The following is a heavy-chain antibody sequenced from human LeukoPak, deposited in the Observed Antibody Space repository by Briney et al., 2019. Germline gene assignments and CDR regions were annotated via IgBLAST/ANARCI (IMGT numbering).Heavy chain of an antibody. V-gene: IGHV4-39*07. CDR3: ARVDYGDYSKDFDY. Sequence: SETLSLTCTVSGGSISSTSYYWAWIRQPPGKGLEWIASVYYSGNTYDNPSLKSRVTISVDTSKNQFSLKLTSVTAADTAVYYCARVDYGDYSKDFDYWGQGILVTVSS. D-gene: IGHD4-17*01. CDR1: GGSISSTSYY. CDR2: VYYSGNT. J-gene: IGHJ4*02.